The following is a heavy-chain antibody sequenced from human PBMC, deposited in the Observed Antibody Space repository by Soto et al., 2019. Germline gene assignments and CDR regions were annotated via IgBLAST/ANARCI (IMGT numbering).Heavy chain of an antibody. J-gene: IGHJ5*02. CDR2: INPNSGGT. Sequence: ASVKVSCKASGYTFTGYYMHWVRQAPGQGLEWMGWINPNSGGTNYAQKFQGWVTMTRDTSISTAYMELSRLRSDDTAVYYCAREGGSYRFGWFDLWGQGTLVTVSS. D-gene: IGHD3-16*02. V-gene: IGHV1-2*04. CDR1: GYTFTGYY. CDR3: AREGGSYRFGWFDL.